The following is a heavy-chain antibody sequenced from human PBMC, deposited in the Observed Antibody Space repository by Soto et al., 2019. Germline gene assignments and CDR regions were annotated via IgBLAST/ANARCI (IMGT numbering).Heavy chain of an antibody. Sequence: GGSLRLSCAASGFTFSRYRMNWVRQAPGKGLGWVSSISSASDYRYYADSVKGRFTISRDNAKTSLYLQMNSLRAEDTAVYYCARDPDSGPLDNWGQGTLVTVSS. V-gene: IGHV3-21*01. CDR1: GFTFSRYR. D-gene: IGHD2-21*02. CDR2: ISSASDYR. J-gene: IGHJ4*02. CDR3: ARDPDSGPLDN.